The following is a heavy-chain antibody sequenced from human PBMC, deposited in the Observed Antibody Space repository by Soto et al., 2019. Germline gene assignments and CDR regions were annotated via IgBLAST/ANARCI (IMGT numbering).Heavy chain of an antibody. Sequence: ASVKVSCKASGYTFTSYGISWVRQAPGQGLEWMGWISAYNGNTNCAQKLQGRVTMTTDTSTSTAYMEQRSRRSDYTAVYYCARAGSVVGATHFDYWGQGTLVTVSS. CDR2: ISAYNGNT. CDR3: ARAGSVVGATHFDY. V-gene: IGHV1-18*04. D-gene: IGHD1-26*01. CDR1: GYTFTSYG. J-gene: IGHJ4*02.